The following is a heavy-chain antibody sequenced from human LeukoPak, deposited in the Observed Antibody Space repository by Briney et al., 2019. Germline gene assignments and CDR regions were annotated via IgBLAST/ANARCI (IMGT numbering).Heavy chain of an antibody. CDR2: VNHSGAS. CDR3: ARGGRNKYTSGDFAY. CDR1: GGSLSGFF. V-gene: IGHV4-34*01. D-gene: IGHD3-3*01. J-gene: IGHJ4*02. Sequence: PSETLSLTCAASGGSLSGFFWSWIRQPLGKGLEWIGEVNHSGASNYKPSLKSRVTISVDTSRTQLSLMLTSVTAADTALYYCARGGRNKYTSGDFAYWGQGILVTVSS.